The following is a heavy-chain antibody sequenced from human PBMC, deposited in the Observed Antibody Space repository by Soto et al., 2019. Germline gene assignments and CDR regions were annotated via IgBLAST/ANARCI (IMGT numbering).Heavy chain of an antibody. V-gene: IGHV3-23*01. J-gene: IGHJ4*02. CDR2: VSIGGST. CDR1: GFTFSSYA. D-gene: IGHD2-15*01. CDR3: AKRRGAGGHFDY. Sequence: GGSLRLSCAASGFTFSSYAMGWVRQGPGKGLEWVAVVSIGGSTHYADSVRSRFTISRDNSKNTLSLQMNSLTAEDTAVYFCAKRRGAGGHFDYWGQGASVTV.